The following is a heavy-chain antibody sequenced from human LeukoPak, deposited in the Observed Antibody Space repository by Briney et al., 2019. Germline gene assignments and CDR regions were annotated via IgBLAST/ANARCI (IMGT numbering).Heavy chain of an antibody. J-gene: IGHJ4*02. D-gene: IGHD5-18*01. V-gene: IGHV3-23*01. CDR2: ISGSGGST. CDR1: GFTFSSYA. CDR3: ARGGVDTAMVSDY. Sequence: GGSLRLSCAASGFTFSSYAMSWVRQAPGKGLEWVSAISGSGGSTYYADSVKGRFTISRDNAKNSLYLQMNSLRAEDTAVYYCARGGVDTAMVSDYWGQGTLVTVSS.